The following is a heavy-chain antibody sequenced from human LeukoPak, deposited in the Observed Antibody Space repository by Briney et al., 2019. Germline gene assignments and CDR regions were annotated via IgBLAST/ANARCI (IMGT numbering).Heavy chain of an antibody. CDR3: AELGITMIGGV. V-gene: IGHV3-48*01. CDR2: ISSSSSTI. J-gene: IGHJ6*04. CDR1: GFTFSTYS. Sequence: GGSLRLSCAASGFTFSTYSMNWVRQAPGKGLEWVSYISSSSSTIHYADSVKGRFTISRDNDKNSLYLQMNSLRAEDTAVYYCAELGITMIGGVWGKGTTVTISS. D-gene: IGHD3-10*02.